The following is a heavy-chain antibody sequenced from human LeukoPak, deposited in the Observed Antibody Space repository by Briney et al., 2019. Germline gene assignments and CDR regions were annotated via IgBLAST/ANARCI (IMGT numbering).Heavy chain of an antibody. Sequence: ASVKVSCKASGYTFTSYGISWVRQAPGQGLEWMGWISAYNGNTNYAQRLQGRVTMTTDTSTSTAYMELRSLRSDDTAVYYCARDPHYYDSSGDPWSPSWFGPWGQGTLVTVSS. V-gene: IGHV1-18*01. J-gene: IGHJ5*02. CDR3: ARDPHYYDSSGDPWSPSWFGP. CDR2: ISAYNGNT. D-gene: IGHD3-22*01. CDR1: GYTFTSYG.